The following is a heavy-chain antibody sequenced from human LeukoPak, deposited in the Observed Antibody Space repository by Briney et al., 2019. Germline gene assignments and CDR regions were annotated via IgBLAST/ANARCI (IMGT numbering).Heavy chain of an antibody. V-gene: IGHV5-51*01. CDR2: VYPGDSDT. D-gene: IGHD3-9*01. Sequence: GESLKISCQGSGYSFTKSWVGWVRQMPGKGLEWMGIVYPGDSDTRYSPSFQGQVIISVDTSITTAYLQWTNLKASDSGIYYCTTSWHYDPLTGFPKYYFDFWGQGTLVTVSS. J-gene: IGHJ4*02. CDR1: GYSFTKSW. CDR3: TTSWHYDPLTGFPKYYFDF.